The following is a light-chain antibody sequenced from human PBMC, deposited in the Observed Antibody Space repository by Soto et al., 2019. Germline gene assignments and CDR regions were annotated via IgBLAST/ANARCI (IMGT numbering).Light chain of an antibody. CDR3: QQSYSTPLT. V-gene: IGKV1-39*01. J-gene: IGKJ4*01. CDR2: AAS. CDR1: QSIRNY. Sequence: DIQMTQSPSSLSASVGDRVTITCRASQSIRNYLDWYQQKPGKAPKLLIYAASSLESGVPSRFGGAGSGAAFTLTISSLQPEDFATYYCQQSYSTPLTFGGGTKVEIK.